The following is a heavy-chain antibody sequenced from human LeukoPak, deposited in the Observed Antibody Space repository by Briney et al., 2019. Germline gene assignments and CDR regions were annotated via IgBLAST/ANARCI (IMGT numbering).Heavy chain of an antibody. D-gene: IGHD3-22*01. V-gene: IGHV1-69*05. CDR2: IIPIFGTA. Sequence: SVKVSCKASGGTFSSYAISWVRQAPGQGLEWVGRIIPIFGTANYAQKFQGRVKITTDESTSTAYIELSSLRSEDTAVYYCARDRPTYYYDSSGSANAFDIWGQGTMVTVSS. CDR3: ARDRPTYYYDSSGSANAFDI. CDR1: GGTFSSYA. J-gene: IGHJ3*02.